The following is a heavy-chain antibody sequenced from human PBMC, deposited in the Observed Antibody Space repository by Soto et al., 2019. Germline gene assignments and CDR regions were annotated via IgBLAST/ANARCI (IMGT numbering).Heavy chain of an antibody. D-gene: IGHD4-17*01. Sequence: QVQLVQSGAEVKKPGSSVKVSCKASGGTLSNYAFTWVRQAPGQGLEWMGGIIPIFNTANYAQKFQGRVTITADESTSTANMEENSLRSEDTAVYYCARVRPTDYVGNYNNGMDVWGQGTTVTDSS. CDR2: IIPIFNTA. CDR3: ARVRPTDYVGNYNNGMDV. CDR1: GGTLSNYA. J-gene: IGHJ6*02. V-gene: IGHV1-69*01.